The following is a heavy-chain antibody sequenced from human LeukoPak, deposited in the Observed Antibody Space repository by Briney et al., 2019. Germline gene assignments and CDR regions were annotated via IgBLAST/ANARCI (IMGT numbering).Heavy chain of an antibody. CDR3: ARDYELRGHSGPIDP. J-gene: IGHJ5*02. V-gene: IGHV4-30-2*01. CDR1: GGSISSGGYC. D-gene: IGHD3-16*01. CDR2: IYHSGST. Sequence: KPSETLSLTCTVSGGSISSGGYCWSWIRQPPGKGLEWIGYIYHSGSTYYNPSLKSRVTISVDRSKNQFSLKLSSVTAADTAVYYYARDYELRGHSGPIDPWGQGTLVTVSS.